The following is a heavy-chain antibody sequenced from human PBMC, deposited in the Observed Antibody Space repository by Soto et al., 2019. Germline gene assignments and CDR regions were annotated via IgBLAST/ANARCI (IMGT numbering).Heavy chain of an antibody. CDR3: AKKGNVVVVAATPGLTTVTTGGDFDY. CDR1: GFTFSSYA. Sequence: GGSLRLSCAASGFTFSSYAMSWVRQAPGKGLEWVSAISGSGGSTYYADSVKGRFTISRDNSKNRLYLQMNSLRAEDTAVYYCAKKGNVVVVAATPGLTTVTTGGDFDYWGQGTLVTVSS. D-gene: IGHD2-15*01. V-gene: IGHV3-23*01. CDR2: ISGSGGST. J-gene: IGHJ4*02.